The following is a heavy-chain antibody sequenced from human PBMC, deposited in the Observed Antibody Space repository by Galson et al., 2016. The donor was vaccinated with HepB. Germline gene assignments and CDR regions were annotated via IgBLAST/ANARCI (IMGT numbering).Heavy chain of an antibody. V-gene: IGHV1-2*04. Sequence: SVKVSCKASGHSLTGNYIHWFRQAPGQGPEWMGWIGSNSGDTKYPQKFQGWVTITRDTSISTAFMEVRGLKSDDTAVYYCARNSGKGDGMDVWGQGTKVFVSS. CDR2: IGSNSGDT. CDR3: ARNSGKGDGMDV. D-gene: IGHD1-26*01. CDR1: GHSLTGNY. J-gene: IGHJ6*02.